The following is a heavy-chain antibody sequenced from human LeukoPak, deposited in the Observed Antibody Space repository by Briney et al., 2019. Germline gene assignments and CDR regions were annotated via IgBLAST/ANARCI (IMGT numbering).Heavy chain of an antibody. CDR3: ARANRESYYYYYMDV. D-gene: IGHD3-10*01. V-gene: IGHV1-46*01. J-gene: IGHJ6*03. CDR1: GYTFTSYY. Sequence: GASVKVSCKASGYTFTSYYMHWVRQAPGQGLEWMGIINPSGGSTSYAQKLQGRVTMTRDMSTSTVYMELSSLRSEDTAVYYCARANRESYYYYYMDVWGKGTTVTVSS. CDR2: INPSGGST.